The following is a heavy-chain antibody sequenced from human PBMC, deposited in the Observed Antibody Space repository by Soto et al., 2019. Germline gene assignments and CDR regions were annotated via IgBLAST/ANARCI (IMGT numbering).Heavy chain of an antibody. CDR1: GFTFTNYG. V-gene: IGHV3-33*01. Sequence: QVQLVESGGGVVQPGRSLRLSCAASGFTFTNYGMHWVRQAPGKGLEWVALIWFDGSNLYYADSVRGRFTISRDNSKTTVYLQMDSLRVEDTAVYYCARDWALESLDYWGQGTLVTVSS. CDR2: IWFDGSNL. CDR3: ARDWALESLDY. J-gene: IGHJ4*02. D-gene: IGHD1-1*01.